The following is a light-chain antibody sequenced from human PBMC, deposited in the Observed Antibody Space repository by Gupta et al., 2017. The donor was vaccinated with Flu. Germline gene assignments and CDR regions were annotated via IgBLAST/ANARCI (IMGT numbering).Light chain of an antibody. Sequence: QPALTQPPSASASLGASVKLTCTLSSGRSNYAIAWHQQQPEKGPRYLMVLNSDGSHSKGDGIPDRFSGSSSGAERYLTISSLQSEDEADYYCQTWGTGFRVFGGGTKLTVL. CDR2: LNSDGSH. CDR3: QTWGTGFRV. J-gene: IGLJ3*02. CDR1: SGRSNYA. V-gene: IGLV4-69*01.